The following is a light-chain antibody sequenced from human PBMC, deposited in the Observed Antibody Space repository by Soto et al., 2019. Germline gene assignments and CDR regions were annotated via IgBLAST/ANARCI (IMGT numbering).Light chain of an antibody. CDR2: KVS. V-gene: IGKV2-30*01. J-gene: IGKJ2*01. CDR3: MQGTPWSYT. CDR1: LSPLYSDGNTY. Sequence: DVVMTQSPLSLPVTLGQPASISCRSSLSPLYSDGNTYLNWFQLRPGQSPRRLIYKVSNRASGVSDRFSGSASGTDFTRNISRVEAEDDGVYVGMQGTPWSYTLGQKTRLEI.